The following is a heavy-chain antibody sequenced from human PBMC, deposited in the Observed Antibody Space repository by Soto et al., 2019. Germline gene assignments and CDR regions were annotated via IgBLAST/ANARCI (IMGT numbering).Heavy chain of an antibody. CDR3: ARGVWLVLMGSPYSYYYGMDV. V-gene: IGHV1-69*01. CDR1: GGTFSSYA. J-gene: IGHJ6*02. Sequence: QVQLVQSGAEVQKPGSSVKVSCKASGGTFSSYAISWVRQAPGQGLEWMGGIIPIFGTANYAQKFQGRVTITADESTSTAYMELSSLRSEDTAVYYCARGVWLVLMGSPYSYYYGMDVWGQGTTVTVSS. CDR2: IIPIFGTA. D-gene: IGHD6-19*01.